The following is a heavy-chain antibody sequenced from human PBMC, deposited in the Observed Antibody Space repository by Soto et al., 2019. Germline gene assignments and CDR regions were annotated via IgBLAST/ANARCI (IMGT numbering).Heavy chain of an antibody. CDR3: ARDLQQQLDAFDI. J-gene: IGHJ3*02. D-gene: IGHD6-13*01. CDR1: SGSISSSNW. V-gene: IGHV4-4*02. CDR2: IYHSGST. Sequence: SETLSLTCAVSSGSISSSNWWSWVRQPPGKGLEWIGEIYHSGSTNYNPSLKSRVTISVDKSKNQFSLKLSSVTAADTAVYYCARDLQQQLDAFDIWGQGTMVTVSS.